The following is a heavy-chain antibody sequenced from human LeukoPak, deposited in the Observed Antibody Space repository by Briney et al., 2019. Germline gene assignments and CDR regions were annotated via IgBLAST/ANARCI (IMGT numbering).Heavy chain of an antibody. V-gene: IGHV3-33*01. CDR1: GFTFTNYG. Sequence: GGSLRPSCATSGFTFTNYGMHWVRQAPGKGLEWVAAIWPDGGIKYYADSVKGRFSVSKDKSKNTLYLQMSTLRVEDTAIYFCARGLNRLKYWGQGVLITVS. D-gene: IGHD2/OR15-2a*01. J-gene: IGHJ4*02. CDR3: ARGLNRLKY. CDR2: IWPDGGIK.